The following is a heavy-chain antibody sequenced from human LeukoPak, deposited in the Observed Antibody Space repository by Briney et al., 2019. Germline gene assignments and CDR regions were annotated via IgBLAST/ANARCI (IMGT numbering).Heavy chain of an antibody. J-gene: IGHJ4*02. V-gene: IGHV3-23*01. CDR3: ARGGFLEWLFDY. Sequence: GGALRLSCAASGFTFSSSGMSWVRQTPGKGLEWVSLISGSSYTTYYADSVKGRFTISRDNSKNTLYLQMNSLRAEDTALYYCARGGFLEWLFDYWGQGTLVTVSS. CDR2: ISGSSYTT. D-gene: IGHD3-3*01. CDR1: GFTFSSSG.